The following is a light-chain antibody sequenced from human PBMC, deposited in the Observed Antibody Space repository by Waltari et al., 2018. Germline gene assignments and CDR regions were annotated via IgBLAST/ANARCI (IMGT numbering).Light chain of an antibody. J-gene: IGKJ1*01. CDR3: LQHRSYPWT. CDR2: GAS. Sequence: DIQMTQSPSAMSASVGDRVTITCRASQDIANSLAWFQQIPGKVPKLLIYGASTLQSGVPSRFSSSGSGTEFTLTVSSLQPEDFATYYCLQHRSYPWTFGQGTQVEIK. CDR1: QDIANS. V-gene: IGKV1-17*03.